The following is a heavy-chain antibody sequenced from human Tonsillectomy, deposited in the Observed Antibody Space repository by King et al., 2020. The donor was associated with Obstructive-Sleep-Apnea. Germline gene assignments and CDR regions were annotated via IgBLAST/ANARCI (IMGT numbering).Heavy chain of an antibody. J-gene: IGHJ3*01. CDR2: IYYPEDT. D-gene: IGHD6-6*01. CDR1: GDSISGFY. Sequence: VQLQESGPGLVKPSETLTLTCTVSGDSISGFYWSWIRLSPGKGLEWIGYIYYPEDTNYNPSLKSRVSMSFDTSKNQFSLKLNSVTAADTGLYFCAREEANSSSAAFDFWGRGTVVTVSS. V-gene: IGHV4-59*01. CDR3: AREEANSSSAAFDF.